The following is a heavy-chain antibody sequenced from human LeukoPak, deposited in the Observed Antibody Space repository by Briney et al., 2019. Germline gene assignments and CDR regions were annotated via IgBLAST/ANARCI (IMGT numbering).Heavy chain of an antibody. CDR3: AKGPSMVRGVIITVDY. D-gene: IGHD3-10*01. V-gene: IGHV3-30*18. Sequence: GRSLRLSCAASGFTFSSYGMPWVRQAPGKGLEWVAVISYDGSNKYYADSVKGRFTISRDNSKNTLYLQMNSLRAEDTAVYYCAKGPSMVRGVIITVDYWGQGTLDTVSS. J-gene: IGHJ4*02. CDR2: ISYDGSNK. CDR1: GFTFSSYG.